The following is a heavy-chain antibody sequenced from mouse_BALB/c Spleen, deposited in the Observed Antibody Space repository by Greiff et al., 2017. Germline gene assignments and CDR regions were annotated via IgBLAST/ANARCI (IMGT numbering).Heavy chain of an antibody. D-gene: IGHD3-3*01. J-gene: IGHJ3*01. CDR1: GFDFSRYW. V-gene: IGHV4-1*02. CDR3: ARKGWEEAWFAY. CDR2: INPDSSTI. Sequence: EVKLLESGGGLVQPGGSLKLSCAASGFDFSRYWMSWVRQAPGKGLEWIGEINPDSSTINYTPSLKDKFIISRDNAKNTLYLQMSKVRSEDTALYYCARKGWEEAWFAYWGQGTLVTVSA.